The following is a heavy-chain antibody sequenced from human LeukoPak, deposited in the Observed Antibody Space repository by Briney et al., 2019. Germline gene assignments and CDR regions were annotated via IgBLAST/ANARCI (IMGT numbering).Heavy chain of an antibody. J-gene: IGHJ4*02. CDR1: GFTFSSHA. V-gene: IGHV3-23*01. D-gene: IGHD1-26*01. CDR3: AKNTSGTYLDY. CDR2: ISTSGVST. Sequence: GGSLRLSCAASGFTFSSHAMSWVRQAPGKGLEWVSSISTSGVSTNYADSVKGRFTISRDNSKSMVYLQMNGLRAEDTAVYYCAKNTSGTYLDYWGQGILVTVSS.